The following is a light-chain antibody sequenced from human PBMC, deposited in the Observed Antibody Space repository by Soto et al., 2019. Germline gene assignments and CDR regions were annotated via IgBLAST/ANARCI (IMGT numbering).Light chain of an antibody. Sequence: QSVLTQPPSASGTPGQRVTISCSGSSSNIGTNAVTWYQQLPGTAPRLLIFNNAQRPSGVPDRFSGSKSGTSASLAISGLQSEDEVDYYCGAWDDSLNGPVFGGGTKLTVL. CDR1: SSNIGTNA. J-gene: IGLJ2*01. CDR2: NNA. CDR3: GAWDDSLNGPV. V-gene: IGLV1-44*01.